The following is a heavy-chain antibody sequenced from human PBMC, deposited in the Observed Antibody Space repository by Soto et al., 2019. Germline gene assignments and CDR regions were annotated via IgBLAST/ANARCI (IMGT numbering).Heavy chain of an antibody. J-gene: IGHJ4*02. D-gene: IGHD3-16*02. CDR3: ARAPETPPIVRVVVPYFFDS. CDR2: IYYSGST. CDR1: GGTISSYY. Sequence: SETLSLTCTVSGGTISSYYWSRIRQPPGKGLEWIGYIYYSGSTNYNPSLKSRVTISVDTSKNQFSLSVSSVTAADTAVYYCARAPETPPIVRVVVPYFFDSWGQGTLVTVSS. V-gene: IGHV4-59*12.